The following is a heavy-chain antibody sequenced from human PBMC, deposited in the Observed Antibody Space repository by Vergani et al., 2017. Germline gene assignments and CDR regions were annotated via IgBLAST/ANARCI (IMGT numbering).Heavy chain of an antibody. V-gene: IGHV3-66*02. D-gene: IGHD3-10*01. Sequence: VQLVESGGGVVQRGGSLRLSCPASGSTVSANYMTCVRQGPGKGLEWVSHIYSGDETYYADSVKGRVTISRDTSKNTLPLQINNLRVEDTAVDYCARGNYYGSGTYADPWGQGILVTVSS. CDR3: ARGNYYGSGTYADP. CDR1: GSTVSANY. J-gene: IGHJ5*02. CDR2: IYSGDET.